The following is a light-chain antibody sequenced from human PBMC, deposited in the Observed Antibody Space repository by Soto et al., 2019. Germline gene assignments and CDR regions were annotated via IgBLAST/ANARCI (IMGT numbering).Light chain of an antibody. Sequence: EIVMTQSPATLSVSPGERATLSCRASQSVSSNLAWYQQKPGQAPRLLIYGASTRATGIPARLSGSGSGTEFTITIRSLQSEDFTIYHCQQYNNWPPGTFGQGTKVEIK. J-gene: IGKJ1*01. CDR1: QSVSSN. CDR2: GAS. CDR3: QQYNNWPPGT. V-gene: IGKV3-15*01.